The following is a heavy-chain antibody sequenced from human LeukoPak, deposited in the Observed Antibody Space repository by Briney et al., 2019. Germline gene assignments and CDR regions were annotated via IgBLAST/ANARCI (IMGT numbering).Heavy chain of an antibody. J-gene: IGHJ4*02. CDR1: GFTFSSYA. Sequence: RSLRLSCAASGFTFSSYAMHWVRQAPGKRLEWVAVISYDGSNKYYAGSVRGGFTISRDNSKNTLYLQMNSLRAEDTAVHYCASGIAARLDYWGQGTLVTVSS. CDR3: ASGIAARLDY. D-gene: IGHD6-6*01. CDR2: ISYDGSNK. V-gene: IGHV3-30-3*01.